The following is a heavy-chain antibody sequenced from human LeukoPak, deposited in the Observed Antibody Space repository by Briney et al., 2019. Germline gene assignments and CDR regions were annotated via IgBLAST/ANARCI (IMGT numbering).Heavy chain of an antibody. CDR1: GYTLTSYG. V-gene: IGHV1-18*01. CDR2: ISAYNGNT. CDR3: ARTLGVVVPAAKSDY. D-gene: IGHD2-2*01. J-gene: IGHJ4*02. Sequence: ASVKVSCKASGYTLTSYGISWVRQAPGQGLEWMGWISAYNGNTNYAQKLQGRVTMTTDTSTNTAYMELRSLRSDDTAVYYCARTLGVVVPAAKSDYWGQGTLVTVSS.